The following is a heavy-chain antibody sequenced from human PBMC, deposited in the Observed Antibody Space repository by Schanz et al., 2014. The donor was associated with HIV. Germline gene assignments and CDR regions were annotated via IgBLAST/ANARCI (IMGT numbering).Heavy chain of an antibody. CDR2: IYYSDST. D-gene: IGHD3-9*01. J-gene: IGHJ4*02. CDR1: GGSISSGSYY. V-gene: IGHV4-31*03. Sequence: QVQLQESGPGLVKPSQTLSLTCTVSGGSISSGSYYWSWIRQHPGKGLEWIGYIYYSDSTYYNPSLKSRVTMSLDTSKSQFSLKLSSVTAADTAVYYCASTEVRDLRYLDSSYFDYWGQGTLVTVSS. CDR3: ASTEVRDLRYLDSSYFDY.